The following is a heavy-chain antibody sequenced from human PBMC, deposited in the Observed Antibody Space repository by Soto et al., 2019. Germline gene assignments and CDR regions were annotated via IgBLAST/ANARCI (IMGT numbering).Heavy chain of an antibody. CDR1: GFMFSHDW. J-gene: IGHJ6*02. V-gene: IGHV3-74*01. CDR3: ARERTSKGGLNV. CDR2: IISGGSRV. Sequence: GGSLRLSWAASGFMFSHDWMNWVRQGPGKGLEWIARIISGGSRVTYADSVEGRFTITRDNAKNMLFLEMHSLTVEDTAVYYCARERTSKGGLNVWGQGTTVTVSS.